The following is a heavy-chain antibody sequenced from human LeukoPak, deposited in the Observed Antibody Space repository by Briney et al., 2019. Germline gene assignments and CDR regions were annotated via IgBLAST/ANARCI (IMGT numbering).Heavy chain of an antibody. CDR1: GYSISRGYY. J-gene: IGHJ4*02. Sequence: PSETLSLTCSVSGYSISRGYYWGWIRQPPGKGLEWIGSISHRGRAYYNPSLKGRVTISLDTSKNQFSLKLSSVTAADTAVCYCARESPSDLGGSNDFDSWGQGTLVTVSS. D-gene: IGHD3-16*01. V-gene: IGHV4-38-2*02. CDR3: ARESPSDLGGSNDFDS. CDR2: ISHRGRA.